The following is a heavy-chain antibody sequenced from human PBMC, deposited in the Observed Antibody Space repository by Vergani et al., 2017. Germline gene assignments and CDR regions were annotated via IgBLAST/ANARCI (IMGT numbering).Heavy chain of an antibody. CDR2: IKNICDST. CDR3: GRGSANYN. Sequence: EVQLLQSEGAVVQPGGSLRLSCVASGFTFSTHAMRWVRQSLGQGLELVSSIKNICDSTHYADSVKGRFTISRNKSKNTLYLQMNSLRVEDTAVYYCGRGSANYNWGQGTLVTVS. V-gene: IGHV3-23*01. CDR1: GFTFSTHA. J-gene: IGHJ4*02. D-gene: IGHD4/OR15-4a*01.